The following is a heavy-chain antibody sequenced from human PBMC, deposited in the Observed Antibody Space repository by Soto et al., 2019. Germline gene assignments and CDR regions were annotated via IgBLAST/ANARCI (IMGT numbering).Heavy chain of an antibody. CDR1: GFTFSSFS. J-gene: IGHJ4*02. CDR3: AKYGRDSSAWKADY. Sequence: EVELLESGGGLVQPGGSLRLSCAASGFTFSSFSMTWVRQAPGKGLEWVSGISGSGGTTNYADSVKDRFTISRDNSKSTLFLQMHSLSAEDTAVYYCAKYGRDSSAWKADYGGQGTLVTVSS. CDR2: ISGSGGTT. V-gene: IGHV3-23*01. D-gene: IGHD3-22*01.